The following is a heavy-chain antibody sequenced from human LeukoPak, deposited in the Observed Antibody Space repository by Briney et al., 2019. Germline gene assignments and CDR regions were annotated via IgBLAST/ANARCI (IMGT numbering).Heavy chain of an antibody. Sequence: SVTVSFKASGGTFSSYAISWVRQAPGQGLEWMGGIIPIFGTANYAQKFQGRVTITADESTSTAYMELSSLRSEDTAVYYCARKWLRLGLFDYWGQGTLVTVSS. J-gene: IGHJ4*02. V-gene: IGHV1-69*13. CDR2: IIPIFGTA. CDR1: GGTFSSYA. D-gene: IGHD5-12*01. CDR3: ARKWLRLGLFDY.